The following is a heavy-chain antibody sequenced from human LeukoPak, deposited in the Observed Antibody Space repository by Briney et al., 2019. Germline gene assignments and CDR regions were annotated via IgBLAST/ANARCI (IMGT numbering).Heavy chain of an antibody. CDR2: ISYDGSNK. D-gene: IGHD3-22*01. CDR1: GFTFSSYA. Sequence: PGGSLRLSCAASGFTFSSYAMHWVRQAPGKGLEWVAVISYDGSNKYYADSVKGRFAISRDNAKNTLYLQMDSMSAEDTAVYYCARGMKFYHSSGYSYEIFAFDIWGQGTLVTVSS. J-gene: IGHJ3*02. CDR3: ARGMKFYHSSGYSYEIFAFDI. V-gene: IGHV3-30*09.